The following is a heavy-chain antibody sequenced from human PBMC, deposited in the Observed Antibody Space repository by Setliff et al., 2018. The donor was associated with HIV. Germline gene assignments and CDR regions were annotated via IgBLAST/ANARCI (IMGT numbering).Heavy chain of an antibody. CDR1: GYTFTSYG. D-gene: IGHD3-3*01. V-gene: IGHV1-69*06. CDR3: AREVREYRHFDKTYYTYMDV. J-gene: IGHJ6*04. CDR2: IVPIFGPG. Sequence: ASVKVSCKASGYTFTSYGINWVRQAPGQGLEWMGRIVPIFGPGDYAQTFEGRITIMADRSTTTVHMELSGLTSDDTAMYYCAREVREYRHFDKTYYTYMDVWGKGTTVTVSS.